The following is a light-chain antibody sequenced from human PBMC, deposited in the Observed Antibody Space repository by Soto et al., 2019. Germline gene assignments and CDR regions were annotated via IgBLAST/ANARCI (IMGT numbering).Light chain of an antibody. CDR2: GAS. V-gene: IGKV3-15*01. CDR3: QQFNNYPIT. Sequence: EIVMTQSPATLSVSPGERATLSCRASQSVYNNLAWYQQKPGQAPRLLIYGASTRATGIPARFSGSGSGTEFTLTISSLQPEDFATYYCQQFNNYPITFGQGTRLEIK. J-gene: IGKJ5*01. CDR1: QSVYNN.